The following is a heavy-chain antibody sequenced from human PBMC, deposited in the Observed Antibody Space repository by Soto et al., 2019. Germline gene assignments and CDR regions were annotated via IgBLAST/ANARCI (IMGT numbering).Heavy chain of an antibody. CDR3: AMVDLYVRPTPQDV. Sequence: ASEKVSCKASGYIFVNYGIAWVRQAPGQGLERLGWIRPYTGNTYYATKVQGRLTLTTDTSTSTAFMDLGSLTSADPAGYYRAMVDLYVRPTPQDVWGRGATVTFAS. D-gene: IGHD3-16*01. J-gene: IGHJ6*02. V-gene: IGHV1-18*01. CDR2: IRPYTGNT. CDR1: GYIFVNYG.